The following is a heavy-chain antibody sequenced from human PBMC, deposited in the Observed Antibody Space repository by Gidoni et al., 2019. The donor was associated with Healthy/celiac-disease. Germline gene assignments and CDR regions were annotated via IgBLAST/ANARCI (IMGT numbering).Heavy chain of an antibody. J-gene: IGHJ6*03. D-gene: IGHD6-13*01. CDR3: ASIAAAGTRADYYYYMDV. CDR1: GGTFSSYA. V-gene: IGHV1-69*01. Sequence: QVQLVQSGAEVKKPGSSVKVSCKASGGTFSSYAISWVRQAPGQGLEWMGGIIPIFGTANYAQKFQGRVTITADESTSTAYMELSSLRSEDTAVYYCASIAAAGTRADYYYYMDVWGKGTTVTVSS. CDR2: IIPIFGTA.